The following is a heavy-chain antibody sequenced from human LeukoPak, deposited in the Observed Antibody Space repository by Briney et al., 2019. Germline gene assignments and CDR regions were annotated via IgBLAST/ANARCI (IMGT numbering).Heavy chain of an antibody. V-gene: IGHV4-59*01. CDR3: ARVDSSGYYFPFDY. CDR2: IYYSRST. J-gene: IGHJ4*02. Sequence: SETLSLTCTVSGGSISSYYWSWIRQPPGKGLEWIGYIYYSRSTNYNPSLKSRVTISVDTSKNQFSLKLSSVTAADTAVYYCARVDSSGYYFPFDYWGQRTLVTLSS. D-gene: IGHD3-22*01. CDR1: GGSISSYY.